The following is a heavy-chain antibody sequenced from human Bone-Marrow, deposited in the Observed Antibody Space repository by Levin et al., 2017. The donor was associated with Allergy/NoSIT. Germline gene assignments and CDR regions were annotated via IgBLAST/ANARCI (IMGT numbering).Heavy chain of an antibody. CDR1: GFSFSTYS. CDR2: ISGSGGST. V-gene: IGHV3-23*01. CDR3: AKGGIVSAFGP. D-gene: IGHD3-22*01. Sequence: GESLKISCAASGFSFSTYSMSWVRQAPGKGLECVSVISGSGGSTSYADSVKGRFTISRDNSKNTLYLEMSSLRADDMAIYYCAKGGIVSAFGPWGQGALVTVAS. J-gene: IGHJ5*02.